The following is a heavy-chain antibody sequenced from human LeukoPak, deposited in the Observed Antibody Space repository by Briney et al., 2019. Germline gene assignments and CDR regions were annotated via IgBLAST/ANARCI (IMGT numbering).Heavy chain of an antibody. V-gene: IGHV3-7*01. CDR2: MNQDGSER. CDR3: ARYCSSTSCNDAFDI. CDR1: RFTLSYYW. J-gene: IGHJ3*02. Sequence: PGGSLRLSCAASRFTLSYYWMSWVRQAPGKGLEWVANMNQDGSERYYVDSVKGRFTIARDNAKNSLYLQMNSLRAEDTAVYYCARYCSSTSCNDAFDIWGRGTMVTVSS. D-gene: IGHD2-2*01.